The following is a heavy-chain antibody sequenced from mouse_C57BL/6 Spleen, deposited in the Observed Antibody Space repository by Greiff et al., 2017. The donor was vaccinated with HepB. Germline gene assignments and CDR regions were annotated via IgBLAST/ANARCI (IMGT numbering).Heavy chain of an antibody. CDR2: IYPRSGNT. CDR3: ARGLRPYYAMDY. Sequence: VQLQQSGAELARPGASVKLSCKASGYTFTSYGISWVKQRTGQGLEWIGEIYPRSGNTYYNEKLKGKATLTADKSSSTAYMELPSLTSEDSPVYFCARGLRPYYAMDYWGQGTSVTVSS. CDR1: GYTFTSYG. J-gene: IGHJ4*01. V-gene: IGHV1-81*01. D-gene: IGHD2-4*01.